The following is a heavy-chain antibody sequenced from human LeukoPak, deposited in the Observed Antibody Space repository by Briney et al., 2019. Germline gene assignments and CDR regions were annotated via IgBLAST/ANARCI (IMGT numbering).Heavy chain of an antibody. J-gene: IGHJ5*02. CDR3: ARDRRDVKNWFDP. CDR1: GFTFSSYA. V-gene: IGHV3-30-3*01. Sequence: PGGSLRLSCAASGFTFSSYAMHWVRQAPGKGLEWVAVISYDGSNKYYADSVKGRFTISRDNSKNTLYLQMNSLRAEDTAVYYCARDRRDVKNWFDPWGRGTLVTVSS. CDR2: ISYDGSNK.